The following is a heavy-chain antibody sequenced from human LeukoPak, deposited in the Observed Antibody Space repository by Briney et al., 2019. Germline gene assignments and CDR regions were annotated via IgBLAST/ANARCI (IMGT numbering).Heavy chain of an antibody. CDR1: GGSISSSY. Sequence: SETLSLTCTVSGGSISSSYWSWIRQPPGKGLEWIAYIFNSENTNYNPSLKSRVTISVDASKNQFSLELSSVTAADTAVYFCARLGGTVLFFGSWGQGTLVTVSP. CDR3: ARLGGTVLFFGS. V-gene: IGHV4-4*09. D-gene: IGHD1-7*01. J-gene: IGHJ4*02. CDR2: IFNSENT.